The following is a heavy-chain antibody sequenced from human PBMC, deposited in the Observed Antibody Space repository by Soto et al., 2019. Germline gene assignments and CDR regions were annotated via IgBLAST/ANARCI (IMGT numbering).Heavy chain of an antibody. V-gene: IGHV1-18*01. D-gene: IGHD6-13*01. CDR1: GYTFTSYG. CDR3: AREPSSLAAAGSSYGLDV. CDR2: ISAYNGNT. Sequence: ASVKVSCKASGYTFTSYGISWVRQAPGQGLEWMGWISAYNGNTNYAQKLQDRVTMTTDTSTSTAYMELRSLRSDDTAVYYCAREPSSLAAAGSSYGLDVWGQGTSVTVSS. J-gene: IGHJ6*02.